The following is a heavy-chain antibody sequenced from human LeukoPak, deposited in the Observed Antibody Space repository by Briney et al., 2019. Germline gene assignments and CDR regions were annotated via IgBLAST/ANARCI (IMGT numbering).Heavy chain of an antibody. Sequence: GGSLRLSCAASGFTFSNAWMSWVRQAPGKGLEWVGRIKSKTDGGTTDYAAPVKGRFTISRDDSKNTLYLQMNSLKTEDTAVYYCTTTYYYDSSGYYSSNYYYYGMDVWGQGTTVTVSS. J-gene: IGHJ6*02. D-gene: IGHD3-22*01. CDR1: GFTFSNAW. V-gene: IGHV3-15*01. CDR2: IKSKTDGGTT. CDR3: TTTYYYDSSGYYSSNYYYYGMDV.